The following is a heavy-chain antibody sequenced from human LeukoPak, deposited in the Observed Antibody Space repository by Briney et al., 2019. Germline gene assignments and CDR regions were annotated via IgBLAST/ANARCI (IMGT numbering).Heavy chain of an antibody. CDR1: GFTFSSYW. CDR3: AGNRCMPPEEAPLVMDV. D-gene: IGHD1-14*01. V-gene: IGHV3-7*01. Sequence: GGSLRLSCAASGFTFSSYWMSWVRQAPGKGLEGVAHIKQDGSEKYYVDSVKGRYTISRDNAKNSLYLQMNSLRAEATAVYYCAGNRCMPPEEAPLVMDVWGKGTTVTVSS. CDR2: IKQDGSEK. J-gene: IGHJ6*03.